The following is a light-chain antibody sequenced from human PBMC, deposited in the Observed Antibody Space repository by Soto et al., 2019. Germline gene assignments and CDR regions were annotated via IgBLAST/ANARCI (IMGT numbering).Light chain of an antibody. V-gene: IGLV2-23*01. Sequence: QSALTQPASVSGSPGQSITISCTGTSSDVGSYNPVSWYQQHPGKAPKLMIYDDNRRPSGVSDRFPGSKSGNTASLTISGLQAEDEADYYCCSYAGSSTYVFGTGTKLTVL. CDR3: CSYAGSSTYV. CDR2: DDN. CDR1: SSDVGSYNP. J-gene: IGLJ1*01.